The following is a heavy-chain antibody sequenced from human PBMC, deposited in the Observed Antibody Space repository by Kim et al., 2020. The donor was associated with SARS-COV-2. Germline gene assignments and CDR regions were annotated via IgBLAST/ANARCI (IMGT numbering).Heavy chain of an antibody. CDR2: ISGSGGST. V-gene: IGHV3-23*01. CDR3: AKEYSPSGRGSYYPSPFDY. J-gene: IGHJ4*02. D-gene: IGHD1-26*01. CDR1: GFTFSSYA. Sequence: GGSLRLSCAASGFTFSSYAMSWVRQAPGKGLEWVSAISGSGGSTYYADSVKGRFTISRDNSKNTLYLQMNSLRAEDTAVYYCAKEYSPSGRGSYYPSPFDYWGQGTLVTVSS.